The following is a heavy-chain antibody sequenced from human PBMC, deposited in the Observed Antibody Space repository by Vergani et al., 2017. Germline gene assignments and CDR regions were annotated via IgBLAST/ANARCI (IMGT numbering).Heavy chain of an antibody. CDR3: AKDKRLVRESGAFDI. J-gene: IGHJ3*02. D-gene: IGHD6-6*01. CDR2: ISWNSGSI. Sequence: EVQLVESGGGLVRPGRSLRLSCAASGFTFDDYAMHWVRQASGKGLEWVSGISWNSGSIGYADSVKGRFTISRDNAKNSLYLQMNSLRAEDTALYYCAKDKRLVRESGAFDIWGQGTMVTVSS. V-gene: IGHV3-9*01. CDR1: GFTFDDYA.